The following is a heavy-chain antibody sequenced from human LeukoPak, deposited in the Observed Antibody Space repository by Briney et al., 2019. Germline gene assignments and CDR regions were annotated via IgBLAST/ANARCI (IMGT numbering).Heavy chain of an antibody. V-gene: IGHV4-59*01. J-gene: IGHJ5*02. CDR3: ARGGGYSYGYEDWFDP. Sequence: PSETLSLTCTVSGGSISSYYWSWIRQPPGKGLEWIGYIYYSGSTNYNPSLKSRVTISVDTSKNQFSLKLSSVTAADTAVYYCARGGGYSYGYEDWFDPWGQGTLVTVSS. CDR2: IYYSGST. D-gene: IGHD5-18*01. CDR1: GGSISSYY.